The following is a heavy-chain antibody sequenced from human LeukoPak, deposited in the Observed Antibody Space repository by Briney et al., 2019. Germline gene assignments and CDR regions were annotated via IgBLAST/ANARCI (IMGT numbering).Heavy chain of an antibody. J-gene: IGHJ4*02. Sequence: GGSLRLSCAASGFTFSSCAMSWVRQAPGKGLEWVSAISGSGGSTYYADSVKGRFTISRDNSKNTLYLQMNSLRAEDTAVYYCAKDADYDYVWGSYPPPDYWGQGTLVTVSS. CDR2: ISGSGGST. CDR1: GFTFSSCA. D-gene: IGHD3-16*02. CDR3: AKDADYDYVWGSYPPPDY. V-gene: IGHV3-23*01.